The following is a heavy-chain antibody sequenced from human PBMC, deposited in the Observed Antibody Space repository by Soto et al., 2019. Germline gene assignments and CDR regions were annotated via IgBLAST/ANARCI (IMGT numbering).Heavy chain of an antibody. J-gene: IGHJ4*02. V-gene: IGHV3-23*01. D-gene: IGHD2-2*01. CDR1: GSSFSTYN. CDR2: ISGSGGST. CDR3: AKWSTSRHFDY. Sequence: QPGGSLRLSCAASGSSFSTYNMSWVRQAPGKGLEWVSAISGSGGSTYYADSVKGRFTISRDNSKNTLYLQMNSLRAEDTAVYYCAKWSTSRHFDYWGQGTLVTVS.